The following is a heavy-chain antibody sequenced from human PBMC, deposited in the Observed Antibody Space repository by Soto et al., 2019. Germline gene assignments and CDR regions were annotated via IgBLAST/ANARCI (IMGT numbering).Heavy chain of an antibody. CDR2: ISGSGGST. V-gene: IGHV3-23*01. CDR1: GFTFSSYA. D-gene: IGHD3-10*01. Sequence: PGGSLRLSCAASGFTFSSYAMSWVRQAPGKGLEWVSAISGSGGSTYYADSVKGRFTISRDNSKNTQYLQINSMRAEDTAVYYCAKGILWFGELSQPFYFDYWGQGTLVTVSS. CDR3: AKGILWFGELSQPFYFDY. J-gene: IGHJ4*02.